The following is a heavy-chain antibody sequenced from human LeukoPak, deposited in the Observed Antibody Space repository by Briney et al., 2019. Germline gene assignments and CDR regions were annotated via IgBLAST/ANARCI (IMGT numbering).Heavy chain of an antibody. CDR2: IYHSGST. CDR1: GGSISSGGYS. CDR3: ARGGGAYYYGMDV. Sequence: SETLSLTCAVSGGSISSGGYSWSWIRQPPGKGLEWIGYIYHSGSTYYNPPLKSRVTISVDRSKNQFSLKLSSVTAADTAVYYCARGGGAYYYGMDVWGQGTTVTVSS. V-gene: IGHV4-30-2*01. J-gene: IGHJ6*02. D-gene: IGHD3-16*01.